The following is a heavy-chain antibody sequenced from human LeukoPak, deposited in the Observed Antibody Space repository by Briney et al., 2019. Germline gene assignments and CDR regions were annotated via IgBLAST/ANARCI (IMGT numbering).Heavy chain of an antibody. J-gene: IGHJ4*02. CDR2: IYYSGST. CDR3: ARAAAAGKGSFDY. D-gene: IGHD6-13*01. V-gene: IGHV4-59*01. Sequence: SETLSLACTVSGGSISSYYWSWIRQPPGKGLEWIGYIYYSGSTNYNPSLKSRVTISVDTSKNQFSLKLSSVTAADTAVYYCARAAAAGKGSFDYWGQGTLVTVSS. CDR1: GGSISSYY.